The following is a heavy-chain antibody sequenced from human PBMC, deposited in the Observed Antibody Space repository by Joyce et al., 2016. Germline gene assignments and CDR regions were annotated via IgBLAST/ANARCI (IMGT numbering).Heavy chain of an antibody. V-gene: IGHV3-21*01. Sequence: EVQLVESGGGLVKPGVSLRLSCAASGFTFSSYSMSWVRQAAGKVLEWVSSLSSSSSYIKYTDSVKGRFTISRDNAKNSLYLQMNSLRVEDTAVYYCARSSYTNGIFDYWGQGTLVTVSS. J-gene: IGHJ4*02. CDR2: LSSSSSYI. CDR3: ARSSYTNGIFDY. CDR1: GFTFSSYS. D-gene: IGHD2-8*01.